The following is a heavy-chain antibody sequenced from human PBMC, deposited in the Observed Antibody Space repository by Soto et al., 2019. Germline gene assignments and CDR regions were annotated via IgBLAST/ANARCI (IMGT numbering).Heavy chain of an antibody. CDR3: ARGPAQFDP. CDR1: GGSFSSLV. J-gene: IGHJ5*02. V-gene: IGHV1-69*10. CDR2: INPMLGVA. D-gene: IGHD2-2*01. Sequence: SVKVSCEASGGSFSSLVISWLRQAPGQGPEWMGGINPMLGVANFAQKFQDRVTITADESTTTAYMELSSLRSEDTAVYYCARGPAQFDPWGQGTLVTVSS.